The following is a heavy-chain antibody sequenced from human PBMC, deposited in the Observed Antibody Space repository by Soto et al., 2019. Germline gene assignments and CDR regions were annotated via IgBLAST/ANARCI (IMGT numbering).Heavy chain of an antibody. D-gene: IGHD3-3*01. Sequence: ASVKLSCKDSGYTYTSYGISWVRQAPGQGLEWMGWISAYNGNTNYAQKLQGRVTMTTDTSTSTAYMELRSLRSDDTAVYYCARETSFGVVISPWGQGTLVTVSS. CDR2: ISAYNGNT. J-gene: IGHJ4*02. V-gene: IGHV1-18*01. CDR1: GYTYTSYG. CDR3: ARETSFGVVISP.